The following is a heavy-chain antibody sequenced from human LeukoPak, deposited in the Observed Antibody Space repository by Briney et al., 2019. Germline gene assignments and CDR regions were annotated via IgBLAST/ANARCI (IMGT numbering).Heavy chain of an antibody. D-gene: IGHD6-6*01. CDR2: IYYSGST. J-gene: IGHJ6*03. CDR1: GGSISSSSYY. Sequence: SETLSLTCTVSGGSISSSSYYWGWIRQPPGKGLEWIGSIYYSGSTYYIPSLKSRVTISVDTSKNQFSLKLSSVTAADTAVYYCARTGSGLAARPGYYYYYMDVWGKGTTVTVSS. CDR3: ARTGSGLAARPGYYYYYMDV. V-gene: IGHV4-39*07.